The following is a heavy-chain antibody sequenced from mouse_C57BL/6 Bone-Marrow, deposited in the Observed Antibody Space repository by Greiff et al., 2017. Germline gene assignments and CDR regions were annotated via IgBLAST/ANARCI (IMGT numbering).Heavy chain of an antibody. CDR3: GASGFAY. V-gene: IGHV5-17*01. D-gene: IGHD6-1*01. CDR1: GFTFSDYG. Sequence: EVQLVESGGGLVKPGGSLKLSCAASGFTFSDYGMHWVRQAPEKGLEWVAYISSGSSTIYYADTVKGRFTISRDNAKNTRFLQLTSLGSEDTAMYYCGASGFAYWGQGTLVTVSA. CDR2: ISSGSSTI. J-gene: IGHJ3*01.